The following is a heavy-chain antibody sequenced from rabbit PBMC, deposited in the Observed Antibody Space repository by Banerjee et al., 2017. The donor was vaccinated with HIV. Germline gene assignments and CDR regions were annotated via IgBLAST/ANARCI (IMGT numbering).Heavy chain of an antibody. V-gene: IGHV1S40*01. CDR1: GFDFSSYG. Sequence: QSLEESGGDLVKPGASLKLSCTASGFDFSSYGISWVRQAPGKGLEWIACIYTGDGNTYYASWAKGRSTISRTSTTVDLKMTSLTAADTATYFCVRHNSGLRLWGPGTLVTVS. CDR2: IYTGDGNT. J-gene: IGHJ4*01. CDR3: VRHNSGLRL. D-gene: IGHD4-1*01.